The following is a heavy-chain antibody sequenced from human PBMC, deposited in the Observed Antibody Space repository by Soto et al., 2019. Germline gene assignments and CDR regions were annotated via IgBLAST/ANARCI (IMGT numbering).Heavy chain of an antibody. CDR2: IYHTGSA. V-gene: IGHV4-38-2*02. D-gene: IGHD6-19*01. CDR3: ERENGSGWYYFDY. Sequence: PXETLSVTCVVSAYSVISGYYWCWIRQPPGKGLEWIGNIYHTGSAYYNPSLKSRVTISVDTSKNQLSLKLRSVTAADTAVYYCERENGSGWYYFDYWGQGTLVTVSS. J-gene: IGHJ4*02. CDR1: AYSVISGYY.